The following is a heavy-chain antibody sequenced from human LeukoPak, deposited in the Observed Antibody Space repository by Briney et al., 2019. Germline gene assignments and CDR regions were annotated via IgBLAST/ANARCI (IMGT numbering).Heavy chain of an antibody. CDR3: ARGRRWADI. Sequence: GGSLRLSCAASGFTFSNYAMSWVRQAPGKGLEWVSSISDSGGSTFYADSVKGRFTISRDNSKNTLYLQMNSLRAEDTAVYYCARGRRWADIWGQGTMATVSS. CDR1: GFTFSNYA. J-gene: IGHJ3*02. CDR2: ISDSGGST. D-gene: IGHD4-23*01. V-gene: IGHV3-23*01.